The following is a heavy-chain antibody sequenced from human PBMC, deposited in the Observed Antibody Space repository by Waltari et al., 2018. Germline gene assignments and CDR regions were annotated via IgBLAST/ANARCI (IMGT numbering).Heavy chain of an antibody. V-gene: IGHV4-34*01. CDR1: GGSFSGYY. CDR3: ARDLSRGVIAAHFDAFDI. CDR2: INHSGST. D-gene: IGHD6-6*01. J-gene: IGHJ3*02. Sequence: QVQLQQWGAGLLKPSEPLSLTCAVYGGSFSGYYWSWIRQPPGKGLEWIGEINHSGSTNYNTSLKSRVTISVDTSKNQFSLKRSSVTAADTAVYYCARDLSRGVIAAHFDAFDIWGQGTMVTVSS.